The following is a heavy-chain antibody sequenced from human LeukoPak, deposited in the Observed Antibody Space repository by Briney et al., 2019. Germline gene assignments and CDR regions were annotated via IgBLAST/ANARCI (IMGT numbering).Heavy chain of an antibody. V-gene: IGHV4-59*01. D-gene: IGHD1-26*01. CDR3: ACGTYYYFDY. Sequence: SETLSLTCTVSGASISSYYWSLIRQPPGKGLEWIGYIHYGGSTNYNPSLKSRVTISVDTSKNQFSLNLNSVTAADTALYYCACGTYYYFDYWGQGTLVIVSS. J-gene: IGHJ4*02. CDR2: IHYGGST. CDR1: GASISSYY.